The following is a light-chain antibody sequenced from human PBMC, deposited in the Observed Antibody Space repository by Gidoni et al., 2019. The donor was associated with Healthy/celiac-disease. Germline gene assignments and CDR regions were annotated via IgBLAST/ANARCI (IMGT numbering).Light chain of an antibody. CDR2: GAS. CDR1: QSVSSSY. Sequence: EIGLTQSPGTLSLSPGERATLSCRASQSVSSSYLAWYQQKPGQAPRLLIYGASSRATGIPDRFSGSVSGTDFTLTISRLEPEDFAVYYCQQYGSSPYTFGQXTKLEIK. V-gene: IGKV3-20*01. J-gene: IGKJ2*01. CDR3: QQYGSSPYT.